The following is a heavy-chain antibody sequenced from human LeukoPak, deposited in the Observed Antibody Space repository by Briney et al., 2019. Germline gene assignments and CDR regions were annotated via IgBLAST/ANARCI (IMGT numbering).Heavy chain of an antibody. CDR3: AGEGSGWNDNF. CDR1: GFTFNTYN. D-gene: IGHD6-19*01. CDR2: ISSSSSTI. V-gene: IGHV3-48*04. J-gene: IGHJ4*02. Sequence: GGSLRLSCAASGFTFNTYNMNWVRQAPGKGLEWVSYISSSSSTIYYADSVKGRFTISRDNAKNSLYLQMNSLRAEDTAVYYCAGEGSGWNDNFWGQGTLVTVSS.